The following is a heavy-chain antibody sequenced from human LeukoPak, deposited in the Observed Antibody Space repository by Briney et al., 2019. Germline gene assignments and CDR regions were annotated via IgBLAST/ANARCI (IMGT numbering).Heavy chain of an antibody. Sequence: GGSLRLSCAASGFTFSNYAMNWVRQAPGKGLECVSGISGSGGSTYYADSVKGRFTISRDNSKKTLYLQMNSLRSDDTAVYYCARARGIVALGAFDIWGQGTMVTVSS. J-gene: IGHJ3*02. CDR3: ARARGIVALGAFDI. CDR2: ISGSGGST. CDR1: GFTFSNYA. D-gene: IGHD3-22*01. V-gene: IGHV3-23*01.